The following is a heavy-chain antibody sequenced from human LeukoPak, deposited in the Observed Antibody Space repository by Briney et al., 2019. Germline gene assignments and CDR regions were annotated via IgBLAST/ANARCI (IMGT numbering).Heavy chain of an antibody. J-gene: IGHJ1*01. CDR3: ARAFFSGAIAAAGIGLQH. CDR2: ISAYNGNT. CDR1: GYTFTSYG. V-gene: IGHV1-18*01. Sequence: ASVKVSCKASGYTFTSYGISWVRQAPGQGLEWMGWISAYNGNTNYAQKLQGRVTMTTDTSTSTAYMELRSLRSDDTAVYYCARAFFSGAIAAAGIGLQHWGQGTLVTVSS. D-gene: IGHD6-13*01.